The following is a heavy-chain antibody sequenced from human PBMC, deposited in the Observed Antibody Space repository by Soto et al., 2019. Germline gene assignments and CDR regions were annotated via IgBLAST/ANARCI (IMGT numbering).Heavy chain of an antibody. CDR1: GGTFSSYT. Sequence: QVQLVQSGAEVKKPGSSVKVSCKASGGTFSSYTISWVRQAPGQRLEWMGRIIPILGIANYAQKFQGRVTITADKSTSTAYMELSSLRSEDTAVYYCARGPVADYGMDVWGQGTTVTVSS. V-gene: IGHV1-69*02. D-gene: IGHD2-15*01. CDR2: IIPILGIA. CDR3: ARGPVADYGMDV. J-gene: IGHJ6*02.